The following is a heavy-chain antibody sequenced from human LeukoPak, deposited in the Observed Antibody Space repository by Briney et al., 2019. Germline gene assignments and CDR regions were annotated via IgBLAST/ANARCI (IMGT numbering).Heavy chain of an antibody. J-gene: IGHJ6*02. CDR1: GYTFTGYY. V-gene: IGHV1-2*02. CDR2: INPNSGGT. D-gene: IGHD3-22*01. Sequence: ASVKVSCKASGYTFTGYYMHWVRQAPGQGLEWMGWINPNSGGTNYAQKFQGRVTMTRDTSISTAYMELSRLSSDDTAVYSSARAGYYYDSSGYFYYYYYGMDVWRQGTTVTVSS. CDR3: ARAGYYYDSSGYFYYYYYGMDV.